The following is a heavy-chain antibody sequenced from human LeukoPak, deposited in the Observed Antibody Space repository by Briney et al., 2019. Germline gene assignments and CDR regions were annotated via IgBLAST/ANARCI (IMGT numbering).Heavy chain of an antibody. CDR2: ISYDENNK. V-gene: IGHV3-30-3*01. J-gene: IGHJ4*02. CDR3: TRGGGLKDFDY. Sequence: GRSLRLSCAASGFTFSTYAMHWVRQTPAKGLEWVAVISYDENNKYYADSVKGRFTISRDNSKNTLFLQMNSLRTEDTAVYYCTRGGGLKDFDYWGQGTLVTVPS. CDR1: GFTFSTYA. D-gene: IGHD4-23*01.